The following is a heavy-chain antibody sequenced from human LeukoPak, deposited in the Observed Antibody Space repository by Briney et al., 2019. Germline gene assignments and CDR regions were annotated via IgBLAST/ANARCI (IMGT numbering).Heavy chain of an antibody. Sequence: GGSPRLSCAASGFTFSSYDMHWVRQAPGKGLEWVAFIRYDGSNKYYADSVKGRFTISRDNSKNTLYLQMNSLRAEDTAVYYCGKERGITIFGVVGYWGQGTLVTVSS. CDR3: GKERGITIFGVVGY. J-gene: IGHJ4*02. CDR2: IRYDGSNK. D-gene: IGHD3-3*01. CDR1: GFTFSSYD. V-gene: IGHV3-30*02.